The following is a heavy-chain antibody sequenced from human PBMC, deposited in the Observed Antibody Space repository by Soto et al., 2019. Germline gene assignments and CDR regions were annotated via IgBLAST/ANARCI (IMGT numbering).Heavy chain of an antibody. CDR3: ARPREAGKYYYGVDV. J-gene: IGHJ6*02. Sequence: GESLKISCKGSGYSFLNYWIGWVRQMPGKDLEWIGIIYPDDSDTRYSPSFQGQVTISADKSISTAYLQWSSLKASDTAMYYCARPREAGKYYYGVDVWGQGTTVTVSS. V-gene: IGHV5-51*01. CDR1: GYSFLNYW. CDR2: IYPDDSDT.